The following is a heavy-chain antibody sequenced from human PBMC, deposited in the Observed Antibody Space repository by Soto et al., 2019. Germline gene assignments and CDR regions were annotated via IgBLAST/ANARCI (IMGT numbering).Heavy chain of an antibody. CDR1: GFIFGSYG. CDR2: ISYDGTNK. CDR3: AQVPRNPVTPPDEY. D-gene: IGHD4-17*01. V-gene: IGHV3-30*18. Sequence: QVQLVESGGGVVQPGRSLRLSCVASGFIFGSYGMHWVRQAPGEGLEWVAVISYDGTNKYYADSVKGRFTISRDNSKNTLGSQMKSLGAGDTAVYYCAQVPRNPVTPPDEYWGQGTLVTVSS. J-gene: IGHJ4*02.